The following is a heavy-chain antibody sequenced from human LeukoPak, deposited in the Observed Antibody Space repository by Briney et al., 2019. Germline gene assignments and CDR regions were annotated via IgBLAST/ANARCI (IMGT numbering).Heavy chain of an antibody. V-gene: IGHV2-26*01. J-gene: IGHJ4*02. Sequence: ESGPTLVNPTETLTLTCTVSGFSLSKARMGVSWIRQPPGKALEWLAHIFSNDEKSYSTSLKSRLTISKDTSKSQVVLIMTNMDPVDTATYYCVGKLGVEWYFDYWGQGTLVTVSS. D-gene: IGHD1-26*01. CDR2: IFSNDEK. CDR3: VGKLGVEWYFDY. CDR1: GFSLSKARMG.